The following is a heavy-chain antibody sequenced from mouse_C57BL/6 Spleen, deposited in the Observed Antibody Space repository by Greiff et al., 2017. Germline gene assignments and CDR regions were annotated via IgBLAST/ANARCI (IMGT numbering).Heavy chain of an antibody. V-gene: IGHV1-69*01. CDR3: ARGGYDYSFDY. J-gene: IGHJ2*01. CDR1: GYTFTSYW. D-gene: IGHD2-4*01. Sequence: QVQLQQSGAELVMPGASVKLSCKASGYTFTSYWMHWVKQRPGQGLEWIGEIDPSDSYTNYNQKFKGKSTLTVDKSSSTAYMQLSSLTSEDSAVYYCARGGYDYSFDYWGQGTTLTVSS. CDR2: IDPSDSYT.